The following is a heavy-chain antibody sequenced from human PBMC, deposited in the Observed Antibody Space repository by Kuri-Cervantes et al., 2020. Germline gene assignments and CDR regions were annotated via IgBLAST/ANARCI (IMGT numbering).Heavy chain of an antibody. J-gene: IGHJ4*02. CDR1: GDSISRNTYY. Sequence: SETLSLTCTVSGDSISRNTYYWNWIRQSAGKGLEWIGHIYFNGSTNYNPSLKSRVSISVDTAKNQFSLKLSSVTPADTAVYYCAREVSDSDFTGIVGATALDYWGQGTLVTVSS. CDR2: IYFNGST. CDR3: AREVSDSDFTGIVGATALDY. V-gene: IGHV4-61*09. D-gene: IGHD1-26*01.